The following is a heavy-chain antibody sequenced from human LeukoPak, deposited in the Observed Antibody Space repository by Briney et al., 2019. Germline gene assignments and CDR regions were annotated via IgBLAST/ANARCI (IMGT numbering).Heavy chain of an antibody. V-gene: IGHV4-38-2*02. J-gene: IGHJ2*01. D-gene: IGHD7-27*01. CDR1: GYSISRGYY. CDR3: AKMGAQNWGSFLRYFDI. Sequence: SETLSLTCSLSGYSISRGYYWGWIRQSPGKGLEWIGSVYHSGSAYYNPSLKSRVPISVETSKNQFSLKLSSVTAADTAVYYCAKMGAQNWGSFLRYFDIWGRGTLVTVSS. CDR2: VYHSGSA.